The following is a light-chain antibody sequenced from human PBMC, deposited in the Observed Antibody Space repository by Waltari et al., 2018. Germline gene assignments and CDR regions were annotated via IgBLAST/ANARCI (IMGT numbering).Light chain of an antibody. V-gene: IGKV3-20*01. J-gene: IGKJ3*01. Sequence: DIVLTQSPGTLSLSPGDRATLSCRASRSISSGYLAWYQQKPGQAPRFLIYGTSSRATGIPDRFSGSGSGTEFTLTINRLESEDSAVYFCQQYDSSPTFGPGTKVEIK. CDR2: GTS. CDR3: QQYDSSPT. CDR1: RSISSGY.